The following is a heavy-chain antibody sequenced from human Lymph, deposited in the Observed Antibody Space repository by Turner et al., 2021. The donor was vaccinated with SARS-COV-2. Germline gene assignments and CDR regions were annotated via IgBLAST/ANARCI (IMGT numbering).Heavy chain of an antibody. CDR3: TTGWFTGTYVDYFDY. V-gene: IGHV3-15*01. CDR2: IKSKTDDGTT. Sequence: EVQLVESGGGLVKPGGSLTLSCAASGFTFSYAWMSWVRQAPGKGLEWVGRIKSKTDDGTTDYAAPVKGRFTISRNDSKNTLYLQMNSLNTEDTAVYYCTTGWFTGTYVDYFDYWGQGTLVTVSS. CDR1: GFTFSYAW. D-gene: IGHD1-7*01. J-gene: IGHJ4*02.